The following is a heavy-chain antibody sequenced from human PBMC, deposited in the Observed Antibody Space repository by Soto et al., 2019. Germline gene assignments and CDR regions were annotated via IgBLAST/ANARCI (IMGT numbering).Heavy chain of an antibody. J-gene: IGHJ4*02. V-gene: IGHV3-7*01. CDR2: IKQDGSEK. CDR1: GFTFSSYW. Sequence: GGSLRLSCAASGFTFSSYWMSWVRQAPGKGLEWVANIKQDGSEKYYVDSVKGRFTISRDNAKNSLYLQMNSLRAEDTAVYYCARERKGGAAAGKTFYDYWGQGTLVTVSS. CDR3: ARERKGGAAAGKTFYDY. D-gene: IGHD6-13*01.